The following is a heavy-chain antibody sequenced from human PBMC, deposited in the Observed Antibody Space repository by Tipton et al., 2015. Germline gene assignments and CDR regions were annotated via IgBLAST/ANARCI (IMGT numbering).Heavy chain of an antibody. D-gene: IGHD3-10*01. CDR2: INPSGGST. V-gene: IGHV1-46*01. CDR1: GYSFTSYW. J-gene: IGHJ6*02. CDR3: AKSGFGELLYGMDV. Sequence: QLVQSGAEVKKPGESLKISCQGSGYSFTSYWIGWVRQAPGQGLEWMGVINPSGGSTNYAQNFQGRVTMTRDSSTSTVFMELSSLRSEDTAVYYCAKSGFGELLYGMDVWGQGTTVTVSS.